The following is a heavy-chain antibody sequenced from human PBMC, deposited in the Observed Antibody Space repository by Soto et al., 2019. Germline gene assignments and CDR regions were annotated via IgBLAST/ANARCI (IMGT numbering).Heavy chain of an antibody. V-gene: IGHV4-59*08. CDR2: IYYSGST. Sequence: VILSLTFKVSGVSLSSYYRCWIRPPSGKRQEGIGYIYYSGSTNYNPSFKSRVTISVDTSKNQFSLKLSSVTAADTAVYYCARGSRGYSGYDFYPEYYYYYMDVWGKGTTVTVSS. J-gene: IGHJ6*03. D-gene: IGHD5-12*01. CDR1: GVSLSSYY. CDR3: ARGSRGYSGYDFYPEYYYYYMDV.